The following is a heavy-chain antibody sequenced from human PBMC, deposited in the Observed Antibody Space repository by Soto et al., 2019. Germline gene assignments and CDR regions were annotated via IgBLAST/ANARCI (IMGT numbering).Heavy chain of an antibody. CDR3: ARPPRGDYYYGMDV. CDR1: GGSISSSSYY. V-gene: IGHV4-39*01. D-gene: IGHD3-10*01. CDR2: IYYSGST. Sequence: KPSETLSLTCTVSGGSISSSSYYWGWIRQPPGKGLEWIGSIYYSGSTYYNPSLKSRVTISVDTSKNQFSLKLSSVTAADTAVYYCARPPRGDYYYGMDVWGQGTTVTVSS. J-gene: IGHJ6*02.